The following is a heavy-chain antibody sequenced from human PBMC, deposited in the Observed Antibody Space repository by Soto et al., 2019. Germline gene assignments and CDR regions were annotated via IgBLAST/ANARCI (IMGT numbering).Heavy chain of an antibody. Sequence: GGSLRLSCAASGFTFSSYGIHWVRQAPDKGLEWVAVIWYDGSNKYYADSVKGRFTISRDNSKNTLYLHMNSLRAEDTAVYNWAREFRVRALDYGGRGTLVTVSS. J-gene: IGHJ4*02. D-gene: IGHD3-10*01. CDR2: IWYDGSNK. V-gene: IGHV3-33*01. CDR3: AREFRVRALDY. CDR1: GFTFSSYG.